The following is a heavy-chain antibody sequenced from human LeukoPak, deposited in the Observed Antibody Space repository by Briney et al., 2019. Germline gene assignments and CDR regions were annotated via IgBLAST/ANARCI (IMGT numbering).Heavy chain of an antibody. V-gene: IGHV4-34*01. CDR1: GGSFSGYY. CDR3: ARVIYSSGYHFDY. Sequence: PSETLSLTCAVYGGSFSGYYWSWIRQPPGKGLEWMGEINHSGSTNYNPSLKSRVTISVDTSKNQFSLKLTSVTAADTAVYYCARVIYSSGYHFDYWGKGTLVTVSS. J-gene: IGHJ4*02. D-gene: IGHD3-22*01. CDR2: INHSGST.